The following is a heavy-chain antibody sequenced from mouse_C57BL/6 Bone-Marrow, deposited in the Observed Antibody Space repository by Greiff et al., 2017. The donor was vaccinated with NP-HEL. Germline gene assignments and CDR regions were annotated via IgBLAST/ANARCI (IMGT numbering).Heavy chain of an antibody. CDR3: ARRGDYGSSYAMDY. J-gene: IGHJ4*01. D-gene: IGHD1-1*01. CDR2: IYPGDGDT. CDR1: GYAFSSSW. Sequence: QVQLQQSGPELVKPGASVKISCKASGYAFSSSWMNWVKQRPGKGLEWIGRIYPGDGDTNYNGKFKGKATLTADKSSSTAYMQLSSLTSEDSAVXVCARRGDYGSSYAMDYWGQGTSVTVSS. V-gene: IGHV1-82*01.